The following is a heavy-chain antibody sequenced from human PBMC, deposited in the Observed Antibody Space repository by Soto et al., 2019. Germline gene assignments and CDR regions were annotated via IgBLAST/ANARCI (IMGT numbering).Heavy chain of an antibody. V-gene: IGHV4-31*03. CDR3: ARCSLVVVPAPGFDP. CDR1: GGSISSGGYY. Sequence: TLSLTCTVSGGSISSGGYYWSWIRQHPGKGLEWIGYIYYSGTTYYNPSLKSRVTISVDTSKNQFSLKLSSVSAADTALYYCARCSLVVVPAPGFDPWGRGTLVTVS. J-gene: IGHJ5*02. CDR2: IYYSGTT. D-gene: IGHD2-2*01.